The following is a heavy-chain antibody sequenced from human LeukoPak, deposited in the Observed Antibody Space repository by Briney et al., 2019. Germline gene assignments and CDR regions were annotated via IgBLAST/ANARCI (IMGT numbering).Heavy chain of an antibody. V-gene: IGHV3-9*01. J-gene: IGHJ4*02. CDR2: ISWNSDTT. D-gene: IGHD3-22*01. CDR1: GFPFDDFA. CDR3: AKSGGRSGYYYALDD. Sequence: PGRSLRLSCAASGFPFDDFAMHWVRQAPGKGLEWVSGISWNSDTTGYADSVKGRFTISRDNAMKSLYLQMNSLRAEDTAFYYCAKSGGRSGYYYALDDWGQGTLVTVSS.